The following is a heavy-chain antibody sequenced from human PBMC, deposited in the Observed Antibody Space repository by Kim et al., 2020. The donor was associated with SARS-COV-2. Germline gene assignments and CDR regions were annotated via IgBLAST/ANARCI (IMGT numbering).Heavy chain of an antibody. Sequence: SETLSLTCAVSGGSISSSNWWSWVRQPPGKGLEWIGEIYHSGSTNYNPSLKSRVTISVDKSKNQFSLKLSSVTAADTAVYYCARGVTMVRGDIGYYYYGMDVWGQGTTVTVSS. CDR2: IYHSGST. D-gene: IGHD3-10*01. V-gene: IGHV4-4*02. J-gene: IGHJ6*02. CDR3: ARGVTMVRGDIGYYYYGMDV. CDR1: GGSISSSNW.